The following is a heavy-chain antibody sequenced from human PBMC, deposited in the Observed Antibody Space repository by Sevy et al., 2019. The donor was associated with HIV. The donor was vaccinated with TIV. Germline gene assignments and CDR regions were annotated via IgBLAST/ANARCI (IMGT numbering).Heavy chain of an antibody. CDR1: GFTFSSYS. CDR3: ARDPGLRRVAEYFQH. J-gene: IGHJ1*01. CDR2: ISSSSSTI. Sequence: GSLRLSCAASGFTFSSYSMNWVRQAPGKGLEWVSYISSSSSTIYYADSVKGRFTISRDNAKNSLYLQMNSLRDEDTAVYYCARDPGLRRVAEYFQHWGQGTLVTVSS. V-gene: IGHV3-48*02.